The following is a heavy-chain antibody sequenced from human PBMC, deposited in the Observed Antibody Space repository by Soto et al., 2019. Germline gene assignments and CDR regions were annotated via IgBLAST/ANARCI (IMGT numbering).Heavy chain of an antibody. CDR2: MNQDGSES. Sequence: EVQLVESGGGLVQPGGSLRLSCAASGFSLSSYWMSWVRQAPGKGLEWVANMNQDGSESDYVGSVKGRFTFTRDNAKTSLYRQWTTLRPEDTVVYYFASLPPSAGRRDLPCWGQGTLVTVSS. V-gene: IGHV3-7*01. CDR3: ASLPPSAGRRDLPC. J-gene: IGHJ4*02. CDR1: GFSLSSYW.